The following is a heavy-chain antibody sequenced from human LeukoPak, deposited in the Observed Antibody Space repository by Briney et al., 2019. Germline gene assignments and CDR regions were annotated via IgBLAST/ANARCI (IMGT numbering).Heavy chain of an antibody. D-gene: IGHD6-19*01. CDR3: ARAYSSASHYFDY. V-gene: IGHV3-21*01. CDR1: GFTFSSYS. J-gene: IGHJ4*02. Sequence: GGSLRLSCAASGFTFSSYSMNWVRQAPGKGLEWVSSISSSSSYIYYADSVKGRFTISRDNAKNSLYLQMNSLRAEDTAVYYCARAYSSASHYFDYWGQGTLVTVSS. CDR2: ISSSSSYI.